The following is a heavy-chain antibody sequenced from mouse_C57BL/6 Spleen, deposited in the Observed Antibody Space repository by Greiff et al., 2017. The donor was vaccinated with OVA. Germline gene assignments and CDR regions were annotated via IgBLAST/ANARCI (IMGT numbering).Heavy chain of an antibody. V-gene: IGHV5-9-1*02. D-gene: IGHD2-1*01. CDR2: ISSGGDYI. Sequence: EVQRVESGAGLVKPGGSLKLSCAASGFTFSSYAMSWVRQTPEKRLEWVAYISSGGDYIYYADTVKGRSTISRDNARNTLYLHMRSLKSEDTAMYYCTRAGSGKYVYAMDYWGQGTSVTVSS. CDR1: GFTFSSYA. J-gene: IGHJ4*01. CDR3: TRAGSGKYVYAMDY.